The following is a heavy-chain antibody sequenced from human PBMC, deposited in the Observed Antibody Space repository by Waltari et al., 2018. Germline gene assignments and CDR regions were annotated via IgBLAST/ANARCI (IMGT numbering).Heavy chain of an antibody. CDR1: GFTVSSNY. CDR3: ASIGGNDYSNYWGMRYYYYYGMDV. Sequence: EVQLVESGGGLIQPGGSLRLSCAASGFTVSSNYMSWVRQAPGKGLEWVSVIYSGGSTYYADSVKGRFTISRDNSKNTLYLQMNSLRAEDTAVYYCASIGGNDYSNYWGMRYYYYYGMDVWGQGTTVTVSS. J-gene: IGHJ6*02. CDR2: IYSGGST. V-gene: IGHV3-53*01. D-gene: IGHD4-4*01.